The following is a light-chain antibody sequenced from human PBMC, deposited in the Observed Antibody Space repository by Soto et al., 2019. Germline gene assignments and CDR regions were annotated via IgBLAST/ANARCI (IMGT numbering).Light chain of an antibody. Sequence: IQLTQSPSSLSASVGDRVTITCRASQDIAIYLAWYQQKQGEAPKLXIYAASTLYGGVPSRFSGSGAGTDFALTITSLQAEDFATDYCQQLRMYTSTFGGGTKVDIK. J-gene: IGKJ4*01. V-gene: IGKV1-9*01. CDR3: QQLRMYTST. CDR2: AAS. CDR1: QDIAIY.